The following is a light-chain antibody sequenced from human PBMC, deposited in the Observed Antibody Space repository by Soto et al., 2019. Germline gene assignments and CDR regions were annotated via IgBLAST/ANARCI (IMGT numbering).Light chain of an antibody. V-gene: IGLV2-14*01. CDR3: SSYTTSSTLV. J-gene: IGLJ1*01. Sequence: QSVLTQPASVSGSPGQSITISCTGTNSDVGAYNYVSWFQQHPGKAPKHMIYDVSNRPSGVSDRFSGSKSGNTASLTISGLQAEDEADYYCSSYTTSSTLVFGTGTKLTVL. CDR2: DVS. CDR1: NSDVGAYNY.